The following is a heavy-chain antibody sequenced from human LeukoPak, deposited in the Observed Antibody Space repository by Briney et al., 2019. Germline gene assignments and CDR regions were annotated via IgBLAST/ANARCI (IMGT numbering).Heavy chain of an antibody. CDR2: ISDRGRT. V-gene: IGHV4-39*01. J-gene: IGHJ6*03. D-gene: IGHD3-22*01. CDR1: GGSIRSTTYY. CDR3: ARQVSYFDSYSYYMDV. Sequence: SETLSLTCTVSGGSIRSTTYYWGWIRQPPGKGLERIGDISDRGRTYNNPSLKSRVTISVDTSRNQFFLKMSSVTAADTAIYYCARQVSYFDSYSYYMDVWGKGTTVTVSS.